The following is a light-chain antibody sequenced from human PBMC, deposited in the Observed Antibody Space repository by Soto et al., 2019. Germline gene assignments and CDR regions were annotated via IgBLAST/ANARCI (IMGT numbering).Light chain of an antibody. CDR1: QTIINW. CDR2: KAS. Sequence: DIQMTQSPSTLSASVGGRVTINCRASQTIINWLAWYQQKPGKAPKLLIYKASSLESGVPSRFIGIGSGTEFTLTISSLQPDEFATYYCQQYNSYRTFGQGTKVNIK. J-gene: IGKJ1*01. CDR3: QQYNSYRT. V-gene: IGKV1-5*03.